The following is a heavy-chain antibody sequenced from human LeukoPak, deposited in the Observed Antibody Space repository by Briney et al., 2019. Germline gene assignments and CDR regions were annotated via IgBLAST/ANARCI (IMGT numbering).Heavy chain of an antibody. J-gene: IGHJ4*02. CDR3: ARDGYTPKTGSDYYFDY. V-gene: IGHV1-46*01. D-gene: IGHD5-24*01. Sequence: ASVKVSCXASGYTFTSYYMHWVRQAPGQGLEWMGIINPSGGSTSYAQKFQGSVTMTRDTSTSTVYMELSSLRSEDTAVYYCARDGYTPKTGSDYYFDYWGQGTLVTVSS. CDR1: GYTFTSYY. CDR2: INPSGGST.